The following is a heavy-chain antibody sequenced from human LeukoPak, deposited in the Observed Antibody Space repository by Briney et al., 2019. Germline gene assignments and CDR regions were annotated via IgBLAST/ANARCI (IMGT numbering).Heavy chain of an antibody. CDR3: ARGLGYCSGGSCYSFRYNWFDP. Sequence: SETLSLTCAVYGGSFSGYYWSWIRQPPGKGLEWIGEINHSGSTNYNPSLKSRVTISVDTSKNRFSLKLSSVTAADTAVYYCARGLGYCSGGSCYSFRYNWFDPWGQGTLVTVSS. CDR1: GGSFSGYY. V-gene: IGHV4-34*01. D-gene: IGHD2-15*01. J-gene: IGHJ5*02. CDR2: INHSGST.